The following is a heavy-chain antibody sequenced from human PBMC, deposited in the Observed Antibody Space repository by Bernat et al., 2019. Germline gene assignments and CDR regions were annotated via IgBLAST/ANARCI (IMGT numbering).Heavy chain of an antibody. V-gene: IGHV3-23*01. J-gene: IGHJ4*02. Sequence: ELQLLESGGGLVQPGGSLRLSCAASGFTFSSYAMSWVRQAPGKGLEWVSGISGPGTSTYYADSVKGRFTMSRDNSENTLYMKMNSLRAGDAAVYYCAKDLSMYSSGWYGLDYWGQGTLVTVSS. CDR3: AKDLSMYSSGWYGLDY. CDR2: ISGPGTST. CDR1: GFTFSSYA. D-gene: IGHD6-19*01.